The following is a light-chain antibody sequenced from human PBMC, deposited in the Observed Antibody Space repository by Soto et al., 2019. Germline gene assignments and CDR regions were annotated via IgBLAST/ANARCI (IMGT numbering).Light chain of an antibody. J-gene: IGLJ3*02. CDR2: EVS. CDR3: TSYAGSNSPVM. CDR1: SSDVGGYNF. V-gene: IGLV2-8*01. Sequence: QSALTQPPSASGSPGQSVTISCTGTSSDVGGYNFVSWYQQHPGKAPKLMIYEVSKQPSGVPDRFSGSKSGNTASLTVSGLQADDEADYYCTSYAGSNSPVMFGGGTKLTVL.